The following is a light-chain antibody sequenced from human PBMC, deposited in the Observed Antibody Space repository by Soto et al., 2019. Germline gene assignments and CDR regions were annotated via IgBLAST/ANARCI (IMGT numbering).Light chain of an antibody. V-gene: IGKV3-20*01. CDR1: QSVSSSY. J-gene: IGKJ4*01. Sequence: EIVLTQSPGTLSLSPGETATLSCRASQSVSSSYLAWYQQKSGQAPRLLIYGASNRATGIPDRFNGSGSGTDFILTISRLEPEDFAVYYCQQYGSSPLTFGGGTKVEIK. CDR3: QQYGSSPLT. CDR2: GAS.